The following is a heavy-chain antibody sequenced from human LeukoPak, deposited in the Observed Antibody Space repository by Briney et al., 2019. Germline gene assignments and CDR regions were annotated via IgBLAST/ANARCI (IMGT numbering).Heavy chain of an antibody. V-gene: IGHV4-39*01. CDR2: IYYSGST. CDR3: ARQVYYYDRSGYYYVDFFDF. Sequence: SETLSLTCSVSGGSISSNSHYWGWIRQPPGKGREWIGSIYYSGSTYYNSSLKSRVTISVDTSKKQFSLKLTSATAADTAVYYCARQVYYYDRSGYYYVDFFDFWGQGTLVTVSS. J-gene: IGHJ4*02. CDR1: GGSISSNSHY. D-gene: IGHD3-22*01.